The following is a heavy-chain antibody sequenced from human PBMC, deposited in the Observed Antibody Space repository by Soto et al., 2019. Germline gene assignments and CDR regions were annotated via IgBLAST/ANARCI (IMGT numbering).Heavy chain of an antibody. J-gene: IGHJ4*02. CDR1: GGSFSGYY. Sequence: QVQLQQWGAGLLKPSETLSLTCAVYGGSFSGYYWSWIRQPPGKGLEWIGEINHSGSTNYNPSLKSRVTISVDSSKNQFSLKLSSVTAADTAVYYCARGRVTPRKDIVLMVYARHFDYWGQGTLVTVSS. D-gene: IGHD2-8*01. CDR2: INHSGST. V-gene: IGHV4-34*01. CDR3: ARGRVTPRKDIVLMVYARHFDY.